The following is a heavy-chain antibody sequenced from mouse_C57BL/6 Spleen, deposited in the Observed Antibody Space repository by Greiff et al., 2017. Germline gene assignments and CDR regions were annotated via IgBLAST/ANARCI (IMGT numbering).Heavy chain of an antibody. Sequence: QVQLQQSGAELVKPGASVKISCKASGYAFSSYWMNWVKQRPGKGLEWIGQIYPGDGDTNYNGKFKGKATLTADKSSSTAYMQLSSQTSEDYAVYNCERKNPYAMDYWGQGTSVTVSS. J-gene: IGHJ4*01. CDR1: GYAFSSYW. CDR3: ERKNPYAMDY. CDR2: IYPGDGDT. V-gene: IGHV1-80*01.